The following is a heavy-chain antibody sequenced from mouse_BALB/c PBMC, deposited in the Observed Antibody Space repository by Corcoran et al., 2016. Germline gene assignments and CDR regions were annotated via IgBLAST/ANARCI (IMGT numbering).Heavy chain of an antibody. Sequence: DVQLQESGPGLVKPSQSLSLTCSVTGYSITSGYYWNWIRQFPGNKLEWMGYISYDGSNNYNPSLKNRISITRDTSKNQFFLKLNSVTTEDTATYDCARETTMITSYYAMDYWGQGTSVTVSS. J-gene: IGHJ4*01. CDR3: ARETTMITSYYAMDY. V-gene: IGHV3-6*02. D-gene: IGHD2-4*01. CDR1: GYSITSGYY. CDR2: ISYDGSN.